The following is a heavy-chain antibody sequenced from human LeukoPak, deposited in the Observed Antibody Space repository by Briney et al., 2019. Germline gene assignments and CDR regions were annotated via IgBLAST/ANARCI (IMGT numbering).Heavy chain of an antibody. CDR1: GFTVSTNY. Sequence: PGGSLRLSCAASGFTVSTNYMSWVRQAPGKGLEWVSVIYSGDTTFYADSVRGKFTISRVNSKNTLYLQMNSLRAEDTAVYYCASILRSSSGYYFDYWGQGTLVTVSS. V-gene: IGHV3-66*01. J-gene: IGHJ4*02. CDR3: ASILRSSSGYYFDY. D-gene: IGHD3-10*01. CDR2: IYSGDTT.